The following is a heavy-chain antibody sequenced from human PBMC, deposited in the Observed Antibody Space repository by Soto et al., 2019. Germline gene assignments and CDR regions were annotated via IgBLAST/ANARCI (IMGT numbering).Heavy chain of an antibody. Sequence: GGSLRLSCAASGFTFDDYAMHWVRQAPGKGLEWVSGISWNSGSIGYADSVKGRFTISRDNAKNSLYLQMNSLRAEDTALYYCAKASFPGVWAGHFDYWGQGTLVTVSS. CDR1: GFTFDDYA. V-gene: IGHV3-9*01. CDR2: ISWNSGSI. J-gene: IGHJ4*02. CDR3: AKASFPGVWAGHFDY. D-gene: IGHD1-26*01.